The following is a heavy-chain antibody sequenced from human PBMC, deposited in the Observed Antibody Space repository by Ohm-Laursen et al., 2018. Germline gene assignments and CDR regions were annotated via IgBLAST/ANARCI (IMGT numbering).Heavy chain of an antibody. V-gene: IGHV3-11*01. D-gene: IGHD4-11*01. CDR3: ARATNTVNLGDDWFDP. Sequence: GSLRLSCAASGFTFSDYYMSWIRQAPGRGLEWVSYISSSGSTIYYADSVKGRFTISRDNAKNSLYLQMNSLRAEDTAVYYCARATNTVNLGDDWFDPWGQGTLVTVSS. CDR1: GFTFSDYY. CDR2: ISSSGSTI. J-gene: IGHJ5*02.